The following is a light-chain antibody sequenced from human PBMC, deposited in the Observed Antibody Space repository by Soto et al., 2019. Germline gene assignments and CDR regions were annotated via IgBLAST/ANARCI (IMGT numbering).Light chain of an antibody. Sequence: DIHMTLSHSTLSGSIGDGVTITCRASQTISSWLAWYQQKPGKAPKLLIYKASTLKSGVPSRFSGSGSGTEFTLTISSLQPDDCATYYCQLYKMYSEAFGEVTSVDIK. CDR1: QTISSW. J-gene: IGKJ1*01. CDR3: QLYKMYSEA. V-gene: IGKV1-5*03. CDR2: KAS.